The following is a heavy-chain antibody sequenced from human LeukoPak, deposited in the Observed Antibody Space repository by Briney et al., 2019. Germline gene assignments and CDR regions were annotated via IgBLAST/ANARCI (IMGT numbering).Heavy chain of an antibody. CDR3: AKAAGEKMRYGMDV. CDR1: GFTFDDYA. CDR2: ISWNSGSI. Sequence: GGSLRLSCAASGFTFDDYAMHWVRQAPGKGLEWVSGISWNSGSIGYADSVKGRFTISRDNAKNSLYLQMNSLRAEDTALYYCAKAAGEKMRYGMDVWGQGTTVTVSS. J-gene: IGHJ6*02. D-gene: IGHD3-10*01. V-gene: IGHV3-9*01.